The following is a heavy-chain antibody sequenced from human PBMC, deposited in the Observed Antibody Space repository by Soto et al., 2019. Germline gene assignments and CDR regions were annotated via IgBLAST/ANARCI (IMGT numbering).Heavy chain of an antibody. Sequence: PGESLEIPCKADGYSFTRRWIGWVRQLPGRGREGVAVIYPSDSDARYSQSFRGRRTIPVXXXIXXXNXQXXSPXGADAAIYFCVRKDMVTAPVRGVYFDSWGQGT. D-gene: IGHD2-15*01. J-gene: IGHJ4*02. V-gene: IGHV5-51*01. CDR3: VRKDMVTAPVRGVYFDS. CDR1: GYSFTRRW. CDR2: IYPSDSDA.